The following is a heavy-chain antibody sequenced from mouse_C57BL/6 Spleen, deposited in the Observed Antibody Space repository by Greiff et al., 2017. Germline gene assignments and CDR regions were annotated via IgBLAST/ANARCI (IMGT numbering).Heavy chain of an antibody. CDR3: ARSHYYGSSWFAY. J-gene: IGHJ3*01. CDR1: GFSLTSYG. CDR2: IWSGGST. Sequence: QVQLQQSGPGLVQPSQSLSITCTVSGFSLTSYGVHWVRQSPGKGLEWLGVIWSGGSTDYNAAFISRLSISKDNSKSQVFFKMNSLQADDTAIYYWARSHYYGSSWFAYWGQGTLVTVSA. D-gene: IGHD1-1*01. V-gene: IGHV2-2*01.